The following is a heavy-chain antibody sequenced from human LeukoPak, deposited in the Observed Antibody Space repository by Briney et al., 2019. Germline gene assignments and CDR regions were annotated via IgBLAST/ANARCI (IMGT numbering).Heavy chain of an antibody. D-gene: IGHD5-18*01. Sequence: GGSLRLSCAASGFTVSSNYMSWVRQAPGKGLEWVSVIYSGDSTYYADSVKGRFTISRDNSKNTLYLQMNSLRVEDTAVCYCARDGYSYGSTFDYWGQGTLVTVSS. J-gene: IGHJ4*02. CDR2: IYSGDST. V-gene: IGHV3-53*01. CDR1: GFTVSSNY. CDR3: ARDGYSYGSTFDY.